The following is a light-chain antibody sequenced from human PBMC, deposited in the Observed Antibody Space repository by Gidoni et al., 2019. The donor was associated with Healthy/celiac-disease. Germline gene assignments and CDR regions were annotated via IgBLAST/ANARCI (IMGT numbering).Light chain of an antibody. V-gene: IGLV2-8*01. J-gene: IGLJ2*01. Sequence: QSALTQPPSASGSPGQSVTISCTGTSSDVGGYNYVSWYQQHPGKAPKLMFYEVSKRPSGVPDRFSGSKSGNTASLTVSGLQAEDEADYYCRSYAGSNSVVFGGGTKLTVL. CDR3: RSYAGSNSVV. CDR1: SSDVGGYNY. CDR2: EVS.